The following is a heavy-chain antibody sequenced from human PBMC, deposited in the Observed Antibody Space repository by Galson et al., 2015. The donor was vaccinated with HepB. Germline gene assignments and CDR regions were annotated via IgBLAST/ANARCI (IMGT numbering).Heavy chain of an antibody. CDR3: ARALYHYDSSDYYSDCDH. V-gene: IGHV3-30*04. CDR2: ISYDGSNK. D-gene: IGHD3-22*01. CDR1: GFIFGTYP. J-gene: IGHJ4*02. Sequence: SLRLSCAASGFIFGTYPMHWVRQAPGKGLEWVAVISYDGSNKFYADSVKGRFTISRDNSKNTLYLQMNSLRAEDTALYYCARALYHYDSSDYYSDCDHWGQGTLVTVSS.